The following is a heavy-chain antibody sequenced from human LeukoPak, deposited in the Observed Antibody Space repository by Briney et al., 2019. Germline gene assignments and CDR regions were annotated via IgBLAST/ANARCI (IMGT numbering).Heavy chain of an antibody. CDR3: ARDQRYCSSTSCPNWFDP. CDR2: IYYSGTT. V-gene: IGHV4-59*01. D-gene: IGHD2-2*01. J-gene: IGHJ5*02. CDR1: GGSISSYY. Sequence: SETLSLTCTVSGGSISSYYWSWIRQPPGKGLEWIGYIYYSGTTNYNPSLNSRATLSVDTSKNQFSLKLSSVTAADTAVYYCARDQRYCSSTSCPNWFDPWGQGTLVTVSS.